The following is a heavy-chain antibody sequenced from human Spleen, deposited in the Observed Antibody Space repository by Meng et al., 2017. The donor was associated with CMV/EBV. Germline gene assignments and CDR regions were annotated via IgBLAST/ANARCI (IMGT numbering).Heavy chain of an antibody. CDR1: SSYT. D-gene: IGHD2-2*02. CDR3: ARHPYCSSASCYRDWYFDL. CDR2: ITPVLVIA. J-gene: IGHJ2*01. V-gene: IGHV1-69*02. Sequence: SSYTISWVRQAPGQGLEWMGRITPVLVIANYAQRFLGRVTISADKSTATAYMEVSSLRSADTAVYYCARHPYCSSASCYRDWYFDLWGRGTLVTVSS.